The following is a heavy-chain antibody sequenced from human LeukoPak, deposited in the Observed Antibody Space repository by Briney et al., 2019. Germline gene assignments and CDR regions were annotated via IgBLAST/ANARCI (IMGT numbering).Heavy chain of an antibody. D-gene: IGHD2-2*01. CDR3: ARVRRYCSSTSCYHFDY. CDR2: ISSSSSYI. Sequence: PGGSLRLSCAASGFTFSRYSMNWLRQAPGKGLEWVSSISSSSSYIYYADSVKGRFTISRDNAKNSLYLQMNSLRADDTAVYYWARVRRYCSSTSCYHFDYWGQGTLVTVSS. J-gene: IGHJ4*02. V-gene: IGHV3-21*01. CDR1: GFTFSRYS.